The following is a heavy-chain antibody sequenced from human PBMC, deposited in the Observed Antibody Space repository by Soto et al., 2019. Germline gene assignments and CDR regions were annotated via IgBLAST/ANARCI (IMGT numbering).Heavy chain of an antibody. CDR2: ISSSSSYI. CDR1: GFTFSSYS. D-gene: IGHD3-3*01. J-gene: IGHJ6*03. V-gene: IGHV3-21*01. CDR3: ARDPSPGYDFWSGYGTYYYYMDV. Sequence: PEGSLRLSCAASGFTFSSYSMNWVRQAPGKGLEWVSSISSSSSYIYYADSVKGRFTISRDNAKNSLYLQMNSLRAEDTAVYYCARDPSPGYDFWSGYGTYYYYMDVWGKGTTVTVSS.